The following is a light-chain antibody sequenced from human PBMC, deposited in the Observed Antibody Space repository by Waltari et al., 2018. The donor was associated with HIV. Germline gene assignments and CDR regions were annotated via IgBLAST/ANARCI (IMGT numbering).Light chain of an antibody. CDR2: EVS. J-gene: IGLJ3*02. Sequence: SALTQPPSASASPGQSVTISCTGTSSNVGGYNYVSWYQQHPGKAPKLMIYEVSNRPSGVPDRFSGSKSGNTASLTVSGLQAEDEADYYCSSCAGSNNGVFGGGTKLTVL. CDR1: SSNVGGYNY. CDR3: SSCAGSNNGV. V-gene: IGLV2-8*01.